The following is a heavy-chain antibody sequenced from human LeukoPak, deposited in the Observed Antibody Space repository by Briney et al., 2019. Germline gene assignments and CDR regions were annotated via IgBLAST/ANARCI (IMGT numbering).Heavy chain of an antibody. V-gene: IGHV3-30*18. Sequence: GGSLRLSCAASGFTFSSYGMHWVRQAPGKGLEWVAVISYDGSNKYYADSVRGRFTISRDNSKNTLYLQMNSLRAEDTAVYYCAKDRSSSFYYYYYYGMDVWGQGTTVTVSS. J-gene: IGHJ6*02. D-gene: IGHD6-13*01. CDR2: ISYDGSNK. CDR3: AKDRSSSFYYYYYYGMDV. CDR1: GFTFSSYG.